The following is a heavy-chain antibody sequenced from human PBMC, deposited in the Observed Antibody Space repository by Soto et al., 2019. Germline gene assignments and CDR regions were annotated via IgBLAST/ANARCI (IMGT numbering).Heavy chain of an antibody. CDR2: INPSGGST. J-gene: IGHJ4*02. V-gene: IGHV1-46*01. CDR3: AKDAPYYYDSSGYYGPFDY. Sequence: ASVKVSCKASGYTFTSYYMHWVRQAPGQGLEWMGIINPSGGSTSYAQKFQGRVTMTRDTSTSTVYMELSSLRSEDTAMYYCAKDAPYYYDSSGYYGPFDYWGQGTLVTVSS. CDR1: GYTFTSYY. D-gene: IGHD3-22*01.